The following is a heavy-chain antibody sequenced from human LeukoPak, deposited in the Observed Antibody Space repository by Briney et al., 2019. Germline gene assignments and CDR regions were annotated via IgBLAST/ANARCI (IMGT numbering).Heavy chain of an antibody. Sequence: SVKVSCKASGGTFSSYTISWVRQAPGQGLEWMGRIIPILGIANYAQKFQGRVTITADKSTSTAYMELSSLRSEDTAVYYCARGGAHYGDDGGYWGQGTLVTVSS. D-gene: IGHD4-17*01. CDR1: GGTFSSYT. CDR2: IIPILGIA. J-gene: IGHJ4*02. CDR3: ARGGAHYGDDGGY. V-gene: IGHV1-69*02.